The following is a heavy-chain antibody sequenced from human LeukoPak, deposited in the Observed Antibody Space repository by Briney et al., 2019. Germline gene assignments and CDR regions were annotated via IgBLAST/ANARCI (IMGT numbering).Heavy chain of an antibody. CDR2: INPNSGGT. CDR1: GYTFTGYY. Sequence: ASVKVSCKASGYTFTGYYMHRVRQAPGQGLEWMGWINPNSGGTNYAQKFQGRVTMTRDTSISTAYMELSRLRSDDTAVYYCAREWEMATILDYWGQGTLVTVSS. D-gene: IGHD5-24*01. CDR3: AREWEMATILDY. J-gene: IGHJ4*02. V-gene: IGHV1-2*02.